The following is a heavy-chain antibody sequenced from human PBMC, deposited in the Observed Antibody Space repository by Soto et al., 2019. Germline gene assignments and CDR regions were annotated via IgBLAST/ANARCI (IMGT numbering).Heavy chain of an antibody. V-gene: IGHV3-21*02. J-gene: IGHJ4*02. Sequence: EVQVVESGGGLVKPGGSLSLSCAASGFSFNTYSMNWVRQAPGKGLEWVASISSTSSYIYYADSVKGRFTISRDNAKNSLYLQMNSLRAEDTAIYYCARDSGNFDYWGQGTLVTVSS. CDR2: ISSTSSYI. CDR1: GFSFNTYS. D-gene: IGHD6-25*01. CDR3: ARDSGNFDY.